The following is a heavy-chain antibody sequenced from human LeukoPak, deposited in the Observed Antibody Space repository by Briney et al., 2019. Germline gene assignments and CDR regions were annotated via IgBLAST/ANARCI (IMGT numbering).Heavy chain of an antibody. CDR2: IYYIGST. V-gene: IGHV4-59*08. D-gene: IGHD2-15*01. Sequence: SETLSLTCIVSGGSISGYYWSWIRQPPGKGLEWIGYIYYIGSTHYNPSLKSPVTISVDTSKNRFSLKLTSVTAADTAVYYCARLLASGSGGRNWYFDLWGRGTLVTVSS. CDR1: GGSISGYY. CDR3: ARLLASGSGGRNWYFDL. J-gene: IGHJ2*01.